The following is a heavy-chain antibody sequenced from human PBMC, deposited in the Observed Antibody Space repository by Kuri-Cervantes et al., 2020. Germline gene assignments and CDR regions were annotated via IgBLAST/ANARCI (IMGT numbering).Heavy chain of an antibody. CDR3: ARDLPPSS. Sequence: GGSLRLSCAASGFTLNNAWMSWVRQAPGKGLEWVAVISYDGSNKYYADSVKGRFTISRDNAKNSLYLQMNSLRAEDTAVYSCARDLPPSSWGQGTLVTVSS. CDR1: GFTLNNAW. J-gene: IGHJ5*02. CDR2: ISYDGSNK. V-gene: IGHV3-30*03.